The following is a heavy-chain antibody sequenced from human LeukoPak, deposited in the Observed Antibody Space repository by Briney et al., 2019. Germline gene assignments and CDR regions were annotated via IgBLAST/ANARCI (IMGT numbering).Heavy chain of an antibody. CDR3: AGGAVVIGFDY. D-gene: IGHD3-22*01. Sequence: SETLSLTCTVPGGSISSYYWSWIRQPPGKGLEWIGYIYYSGSTNYNPSLKSRVTISVDTSKNQFSLKLSSVTAADTAVYYCAGGAVVIGFDYWGQGTLVTVSS. CDR1: GGSISSYY. J-gene: IGHJ4*02. V-gene: IGHV4-59*08. CDR2: IYYSGST.